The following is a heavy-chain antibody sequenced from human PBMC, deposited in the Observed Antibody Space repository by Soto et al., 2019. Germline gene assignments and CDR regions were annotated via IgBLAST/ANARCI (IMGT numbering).Heavy chain of an antibody. Sequence: GGSLRLSCAASGFTFSSYAMSWVRQAPGKGLEWVGGIKSKTDGGTTDYAAPVKGRFTISRDDSKNTLYLQMNSLKTEDTAVYYCTTDTRNLDDFWSGYYGLYYYYYGMDVWGQGTTVTVSS. CDR3: TTDTRNLDDFWSGYYGLYYYYYGMDV. J-gene: IGHJ6*02. V-gene: IGHV3-15*01. CDR1: GFTFSSYA. D-gene: IGHD3-3*01. CDR2: IKSKTDGGTT.